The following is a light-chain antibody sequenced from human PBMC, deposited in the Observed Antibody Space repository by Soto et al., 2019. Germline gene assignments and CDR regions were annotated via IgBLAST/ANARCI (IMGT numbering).Light chain of an antibody. CDR1: QSVSNN. CDR2: GAY. V-gene: IGKV3-15*01. Sequence: PPVGRATRWDRANQSVSNNYLAWYQQKPGQAPRLLIFGAYTRASGIPGRFSGSGSGTEFTLTISSLQSEDFAVYYCQQYDDWPSFGQGTKVDIK. J-gene: IGKJ1*01. CDR3: QQYDDWPS.